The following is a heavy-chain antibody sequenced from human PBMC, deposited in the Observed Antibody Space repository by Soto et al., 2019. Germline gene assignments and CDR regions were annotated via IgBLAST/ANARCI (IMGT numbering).Heavy chain of an antibody. CDR1: GLTFTSSS. Sequence: GGSLRLSCTASGLTFTSSSFHCVRQAPCKGLEWVAVISANGDIQNSTESVRGRFLISSDSHKNTVYLPMNSLRPADTGVYFCARRLATTVAALGYWGEGALVTVS. J-gene: IGHJ4*02. D-gene: IGHD4-17*01. CDR3: ARRLATTVAALGY. CDR2: ISANGDIQ. V-gene: IGHV3-30-3*01.